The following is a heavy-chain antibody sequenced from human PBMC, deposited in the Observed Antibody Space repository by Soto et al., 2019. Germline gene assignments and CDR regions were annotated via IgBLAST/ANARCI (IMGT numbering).Heavy chain of an antibody. J-gene: IGHJ4*02. CDR1: GFTFSNYW. CDR2: IKQDGSQK. V-gene: IGHV3-7*03. D-gene: IGHD6-13*01. Sequence: SLRLSCAPSGFTFSNYWMTWVRQAPGKGLEWVANIKQDGSQKYYVDSVKGRFTISRDNAKNSLYLQINSLRAEDTAFYYCARIGYSSSSLDYWGQGTLVTVS. CDR3: ARIGYSSSSLDY.